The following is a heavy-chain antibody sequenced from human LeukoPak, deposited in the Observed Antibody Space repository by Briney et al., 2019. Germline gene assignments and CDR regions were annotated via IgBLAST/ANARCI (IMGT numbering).Heavy chain of an antibody. CDR3: ARDGYIAAAAPVDFDY. D-gene: IGHD6-13*01. V-gene: IGHV3-33*01. Sequence: GRSLRLSCAASGFTFSSYGMHWVRQAPGKGLEWVAVIWYDGSNKYYAGSVKGRFTISRDNSKNTLYLQMNSLRAEDTAVYYCARDGYIAAAAPVDFDYWGQGTLVTVSS. J-gene: IGHJ4*02. CDR2: IWYDGSNK. CDR1: GFTFSSYG.